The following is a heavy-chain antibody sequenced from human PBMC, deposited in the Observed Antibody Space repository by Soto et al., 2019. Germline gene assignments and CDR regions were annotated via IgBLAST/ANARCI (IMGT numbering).Heavy chain of an antibody. D-gene: IGHD3-9*01. CDR2: IYYSGST. CDR3: ARGRYFDWLVDY. V-gene: IGHV4-59*01. Sequence: SETLSLTCTVSGGSISSYYWSWIRQPPGKGLEWIGYIYYSGSTNYNPSLKSRVTISVDTSKNQFSLKLSSVTAADTAVYYCARGRYFDWLVDYWGQGTLVTVSS. J-gene: IGHJ4*02. CDR1: GGSISSYY.